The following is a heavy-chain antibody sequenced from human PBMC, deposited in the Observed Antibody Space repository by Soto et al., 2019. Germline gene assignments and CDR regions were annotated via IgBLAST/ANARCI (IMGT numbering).Heavy chain of an antibody. D-gene: IGHD6-6*01. CDR3: ARGTKSSSDLHYYYYYGMDV. V-gene: IGHV4-34*01. CDR1: GGSFSGYY. CDR2: INHSGST. J-gene: IGHJ6*02. Sequence: SETLSLTCAVYGGSFSGYYWSWIRQPPGKGLEWIGEINHSGSTNYNPSLKSRVTISVDTSKNQFSLKLSSVTAADTAVYYCARGTKSSSDLHYYYYYGMDVWSQGTTVTVSS.